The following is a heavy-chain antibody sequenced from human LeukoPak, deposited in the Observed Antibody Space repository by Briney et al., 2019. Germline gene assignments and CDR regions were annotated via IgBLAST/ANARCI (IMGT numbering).Heavy chain of an antibody. CDR3: ARDQGDYGDHCYFDY. CDR1: GGSISSYS. V-gene: IGHV4-4*07. D-gene: IGHD4-17*01. Sequence: PSETLSLTCTVSGGSISSYSWNWIRQPAGKGLEWIGRLYTRGSTTYNPSLKSRVTMSVGTSKKHFSLKLSSVTAADTAVYYCARDQGDYGDHCYFDYWGQGTLVTVSS. J-gene: IGHJ4*02. CDR2: LYTRGST.